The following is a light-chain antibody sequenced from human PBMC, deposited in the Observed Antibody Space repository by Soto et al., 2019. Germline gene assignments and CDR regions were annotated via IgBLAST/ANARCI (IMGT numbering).Light chain of an antibody. CDR3: SSYTSSSTLYVV. CDR2: DVS. Sequence: QSALTQPASVSGSPGQSITISCTGTSSDVGGYNYVSWYQQHPGKAPKLMIYDVSNRPSGVSNRVSGSKSGNTASRTISGLQAEDEADDYCSSYTSSSTLYVVFGGGTKLTVL. CDR1: SSDVGGYNY. V-gene: IGLV2-14*01. J-gene: IGLJ2*01.